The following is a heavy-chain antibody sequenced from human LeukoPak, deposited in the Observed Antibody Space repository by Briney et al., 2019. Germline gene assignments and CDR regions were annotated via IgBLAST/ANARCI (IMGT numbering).Heavy chain of an antibody. CDR2: SRNKANSYTT. Sequence: GGSLRLSCAASGFTLSDHFMDWVRQAPGKGLEWVGRSRNKANSYTTVYAASVKGRFTISRDDSANSLYLQMNSLEVEDTAVYFCARGHNSFDIWGQGTMVTVSS. D-gene: IGHD2/OR15-2a*01. CDR1: GFTLSDHF. V-gene: IGHV3-72*01. CDR3: ARGHNSFDI. J-gene: IGHJ3*02.